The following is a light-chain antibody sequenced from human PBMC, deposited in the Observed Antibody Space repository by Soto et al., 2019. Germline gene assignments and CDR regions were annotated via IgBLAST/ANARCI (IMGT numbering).Light chain of an antibody. CDR3: QQYGSSTWT. CDR1: QSVTSSY. V-gene: IGKV3-20*01. J-gene: IGKJ1*01. Sequence: VLTQSPGTLSLSPGERATPSCRASQSVTSSYLAWYQQKPGQAPRLLIFSASSRATGIPDRFSGSGSGTDFTLTIRRLEPEDFAVYYCQQYGSSTWTFGQGTKVEIK. CDR2: SAS.